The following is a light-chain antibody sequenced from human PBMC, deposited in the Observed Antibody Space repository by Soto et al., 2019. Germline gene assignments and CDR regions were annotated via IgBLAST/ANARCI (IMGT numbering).Light chain of an antibody. Sequence: ESVLTQSPGTLSLSPGERATLSCRASQSLSANYIAWYQQKAGQAPRLLIYGASSRATGIPDRFSGSGSGTDFTLTISRLEPDDFAVYYCQQYGRSPATFGGGT. CDR3: QQYGRSPAT. CDR1: QSLSANY. CDR2: GAS. J-gene: IGKJ4*01. V-gene: IGKV3-20*01.